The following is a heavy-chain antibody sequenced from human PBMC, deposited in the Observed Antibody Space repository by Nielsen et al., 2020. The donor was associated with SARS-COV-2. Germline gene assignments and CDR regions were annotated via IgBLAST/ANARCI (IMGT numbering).Heavy chain of an antibody. D-gene: IGHD3-22*01. CDR3: TSGCYYDSRRYFDL. Sequence: GESLKISCTASGFTFGDYAMSWFRQAPGKGLEWVGFIRSKAYGGTTEYAASVKGRFTISRDDSKSIAYLQMNSLKTEDTAVYYCTSGCYYDSRRYFDLWGRGTLVTVSS. CDR2: IRSKAYGGTT. V-gene: IGHV3-49*03. CDR1: GFTFGDYA. J-gene: IGHJ2*01.